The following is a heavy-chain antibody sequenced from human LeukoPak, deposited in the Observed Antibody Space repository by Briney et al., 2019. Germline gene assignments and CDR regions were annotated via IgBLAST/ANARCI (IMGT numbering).Heavy chain of an antibody. CDR1: GGSISSGGYY. CDR3: ARGRTYSDPGFDY. D-gene: IGHD6-13*01. V-gene: IGHV4-31*03. CDR2: IYYSGST. J-gene: IGHJ4*02. Sequence: SETLSLTCTVSGGSISSGGYYWSWIRQHPGKGLEWIGYIYYSGSTYYNPSLKSRVTISVDTSKNQFSLKLSSVTAADTAVYYCARGRTYSDPGFDYWGQGTLVTVYS.